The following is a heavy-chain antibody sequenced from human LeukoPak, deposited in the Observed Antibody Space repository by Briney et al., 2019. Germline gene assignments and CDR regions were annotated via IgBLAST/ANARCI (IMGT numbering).Heavy chain of an antibody. CDR1: GFTFDDYA. Sequence: GGSLRLSCAASGFTFDDYAMHWVRHAPGKGLEWVSGIIWNSGSTDYADSVKGRFTISRDKAKNSLYLQMNSLRAEDTALYYCAKDIRTSFTTGWGDFDIWGQGTMLTVSS. V-gene: IGHV3-9*01. CDR2: IIWNSGST. CDR3: AKDIRTSFTTGWGDFDI. D-gene: IGHD1-14*01. J-gene: IGHJ3*02.